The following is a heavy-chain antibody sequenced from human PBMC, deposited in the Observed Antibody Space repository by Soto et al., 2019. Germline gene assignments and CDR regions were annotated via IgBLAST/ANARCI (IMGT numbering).Heavy chain of an antibody. CDR2: VYHTGRT. Sequence: QVQLQESGPGLVKPSETLSLTCTVSGGSFKSGSYSWSWIRQPPGKGLEGIGYVYHTGRTSYNPSLTSRVSISMDTSKNQFSLNLDSVTAADTAVYFCARDFAYFDSWGQGTLVTVSS. CDR3: ARDFAYFDS. V-gene: IGHV4-61*01. CDR1: GGSFKSGSYS. J-gene: IGHJ4*02. D-gene: IGHD3-3*01.